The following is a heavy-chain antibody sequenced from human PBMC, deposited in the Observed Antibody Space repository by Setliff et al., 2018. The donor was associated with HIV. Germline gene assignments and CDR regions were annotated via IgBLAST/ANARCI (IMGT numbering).Heavy chain of an antibody. CDR1: GGSIRNHY. V-gene: IGHV4-59*11. J-gene: IGHJ4*02. Sequence: PSETLSLTCTVFGGSIRNHYWNLIRQPPGKGLEWIGYIHHSGSSNSNTSLRNRVTISVERSKNQFSLKLTSVTAADTAVYYCARDWSTFGHPTYFFDYWGQGTLVTVSS. CDR2: IHHSGSS. D-gene: IGHD3-10*01. CDR3: ARDWSTFGHPTYFFDY.